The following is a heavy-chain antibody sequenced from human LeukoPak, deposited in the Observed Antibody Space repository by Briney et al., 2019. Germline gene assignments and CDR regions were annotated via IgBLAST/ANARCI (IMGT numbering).Heavy chain of an antibody. J-gene: IGHJ4*02. Sequence: SETLSLTCTVSDGSISSSSYYRGWIRQPPGKGLEWIGSIYYSGSTYYNPSLKSRVTISVDTSKNQFSLKLSSVTAADTAVYYCARARRRPYSSSTFDYWGQGTLVTVSS. CDR3: ARARRRPYSSSTFDY. D-gene: IGHD6-6*01. CDR1: DGSISSSSYY. CDR2: IYYSGST. V-gene: IGHV4-39*07.